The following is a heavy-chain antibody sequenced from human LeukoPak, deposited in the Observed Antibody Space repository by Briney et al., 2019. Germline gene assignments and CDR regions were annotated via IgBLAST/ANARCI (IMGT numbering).Heavy chain of an antibody. V-gene: IGHV3-74*01. D-gene: IGHD6-6*01. J-gene: IGHJ4*02. CDR3: AREYSSSRYFDN. CDR2: INSDGSST. Sequence: GGSLRLSCAASGFTFSSYWMHWVRQAPGKGLVWVSRINSDGSSTNFADSETGRFTISRDNARNTLYLQMNSLRAEDTAVYYCAREYSSSRYFDNWGQGTLVTVSS. CDR1: GFTFSSYW.